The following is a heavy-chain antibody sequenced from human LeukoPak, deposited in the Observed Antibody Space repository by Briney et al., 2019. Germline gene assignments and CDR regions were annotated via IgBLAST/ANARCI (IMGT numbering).Heavy chain of an antibody. Sequence: TSETLSLTCTVSGGSISSSSYYWGWIRQPPGKGLEWIGSIYYSGSTYYNPSLKSRVTISVDTSKNQFSLKLSSVTAADTAVYYCARVFNIRGSSSWYMYYYYYMDVWGKGTTVTISS. CDR2: IYYSGST. J-gene: IGHJ6*03. V-gene: IGHV4-39*07. CDR1: GGSISSSSYY. D-gene: IGHD6-13*01. CDR3: ARVFNIRGSSSWYMYYYYYMDV.